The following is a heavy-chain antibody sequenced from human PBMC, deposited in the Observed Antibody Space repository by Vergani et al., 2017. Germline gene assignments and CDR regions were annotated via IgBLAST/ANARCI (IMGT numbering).Heavy chain of an antibody. CDR2: ISSSGRTI. CDR1: GFTFSSYE. V-gene: IGHV3-48*03. J-gene: IGHJ4*02. CDR3: ARDRLDIVVVVAATRGY. D-gene: IGHD2-15*01. Sequence: EVQLVESGGGLVQPGGSLRLSCAASGFTFSSYEMNWVRQAPGRGLEGVSYISSSGRTIYYADSVKGRFTISRDNAKNSLYLQMNSLRAEDTAVYDCARDRLDIVVVVAATRGYWGQGTLVTVSS.